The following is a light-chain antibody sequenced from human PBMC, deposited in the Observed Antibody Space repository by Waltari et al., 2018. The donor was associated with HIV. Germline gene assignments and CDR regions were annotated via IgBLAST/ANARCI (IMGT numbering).Light chain of an antibody. J-gene: IGLJ2*01. CDR3: SSYTNRDTVV. V-gene: IGLV2-14*03. CDR1: SSDVGGYQY. Sequence: QSALSQPASVSGSFGQSITISCTGTSSDVGGYQYVSWYQQQPGKAPKLFLSEVSNRPSGVSSRFSGSKSGNTASLTIFWLQAEDEADYYCSSYTNRDTVVFGGGTKLTVV. CDR2: EVS.